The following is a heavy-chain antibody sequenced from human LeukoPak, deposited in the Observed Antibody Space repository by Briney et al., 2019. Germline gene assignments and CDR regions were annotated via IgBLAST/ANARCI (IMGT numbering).Heavy chain of an antibody. V-gene: IGHV1-58*01. Sequence: GASVKVSCKASGFTFINSAVLWVRQARGQRLEWIGWIVVGSGNTNYAQRFQERVTITRDMSTSTAYMELNSLRAEDTAVYYCARRRYNWNAIDYWGQGTLVTVSS. J-gene: IGHJ4*02. CDR3: ARRRYNWNAIDY. D-gene: IGHD1-20*01. CDR1: GFTFINSA. CDR2: IVVGSGNT.